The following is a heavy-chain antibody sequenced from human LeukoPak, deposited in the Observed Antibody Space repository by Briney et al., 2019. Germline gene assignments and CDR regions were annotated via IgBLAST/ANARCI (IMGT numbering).Heavy chain of an antibody. CDR1: GFIFSSHS. V-gene: IGHV3-21*01. J-gene: IGHJ6*02. CDR3: VRGSRKLGGMDV. CDR2: ISSRGSYR. D-gene: IGHD1-7*01. Sequence: GGSLRLSCVVSGFIFSSHSMNWVRQAPGRGLEWVSSISSRGSYRFYADSVKGRFTISRDNASKSLSLQMTSLRGEDTAVYYCVRGSRKLGGMDVWGQGTTVTVSS.